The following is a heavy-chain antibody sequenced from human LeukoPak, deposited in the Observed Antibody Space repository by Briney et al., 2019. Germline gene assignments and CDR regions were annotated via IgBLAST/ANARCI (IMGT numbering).Heavy chain of an antibody. CDR2: IYYSGST. Sequence: PSETLSLTCTVSGGSISSSSYYWGWIRQPPGKGLEWIGSIYYSGSTYYNPSLKSRVTISVDTSKNQFSLKLSSVTAADTAVYYCARGRGYYDSSGYLLSWGQGTLVTVSS. CDR3: ARGRGYYDSSGYLLS. D-gene: IGHD3-22*01. CDR1: GGSISSSSYY. J-gene: IGHJ4*02. V-gene: IGHV4-39*01.